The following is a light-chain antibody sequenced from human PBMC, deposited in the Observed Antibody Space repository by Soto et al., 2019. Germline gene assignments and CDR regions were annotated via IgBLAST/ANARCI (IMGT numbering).Light chain of an antibody. CDR2: DAS. J-gene: IGKJ1*01. CDR1: QSISSW. Sequence: DIQVTQFPSSLSASVGDRVTITCRASQSISSWLAWYQQKPGKAPKLLIYDASSLESGVPPRFSGSGSGTEFTLTISSLQPDDFATYYCQQYNSYPWTFGQGTKVDIK. CDR3: QQYNSYPWT. V-gene: IGKV1-5*01.